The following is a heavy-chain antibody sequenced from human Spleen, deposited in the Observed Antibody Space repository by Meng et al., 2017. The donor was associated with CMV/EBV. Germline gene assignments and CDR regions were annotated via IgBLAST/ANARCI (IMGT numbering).Heavy chain of an antibody. D-gene: IGHD6-6*01. V-gene: IGHV3-23*01. Sequence: GESLKISCAASGFTFSSYAMSWVRQAPGKGLEWVSAISGSGGSTYYADSVKGRFTISRDNSKNTLYLQMNSLRAEDTAVYYCARRGYSSSSEGMDVWGQGTTVTVSS. CDR3: ARRGYSSSSEGMDV. CDR2: ISGSGGST. CDR1: GFTFSSYA. J-gene: IGHJ6*02.